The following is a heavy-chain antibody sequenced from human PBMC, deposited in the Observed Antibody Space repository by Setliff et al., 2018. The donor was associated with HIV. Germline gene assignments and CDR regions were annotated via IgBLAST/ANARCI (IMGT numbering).Heavy chain of an antibody. D-gene: IGHD3-16*01. Sequence: PSETLSLTCTVSGGSISSSSYYWGWIRQPPGKGLEWIGSIYHSGSTYYNPSLKSRVTISVVTSKNQFSLKLSSVTAADTAVYYCARGTLYYDYVWGTPFPFDYWGQGTLVTVSS. V-gene: IGHV4-39*07. J-gene: IGHJ4*02. CDR2: IYHSGST. CDR1: GGSISSSSYY. CDR3: ARGTLYYDYVWGTPFPFDY.